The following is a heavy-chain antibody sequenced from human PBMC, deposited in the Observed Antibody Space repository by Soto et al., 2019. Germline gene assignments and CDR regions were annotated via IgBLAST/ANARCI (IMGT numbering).Heavy chain of an antibody. V-gene: IGHV4-34*01. CDR3: ARGGYMVRGAGYFDL. D-gene: IGHD3-10*01. CDR2: INHSGST. J-gene: IGHJ2*01. Sequence: QVQLQQWSAGLLKPSETLSLTCAVYGGSFSGYYWSWIRQPPGKGLEWIGEINHSGSTNYNPSLKSRVTISVDTSKNQFSLKLSSVTAADTAVYYCARGGYMVRGAGYFDLWGRGTLVTVSS. CDR1: GGSFSGYY.